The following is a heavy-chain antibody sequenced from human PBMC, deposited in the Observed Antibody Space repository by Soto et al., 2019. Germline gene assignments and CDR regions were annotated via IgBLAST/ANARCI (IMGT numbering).Heavy chain of an antibody. CDR2: TYYRSKWFH. CDR3: ARGYALDV. Sequence: QGQLQQSGPGLVKPSQTLSLTCAISGDSVSSDITSWNWIRQSPSRGLEWLGRTYYRSKWFHDYAASVKSRITINPDTSKNQFSLELNSMPPEDTAVYYGARGYALDVLGQGTVVTVSS. J-gene: IGHJ3*01. V-gene: IGHV6-1*01. CDR1: GDSVSSDITS.